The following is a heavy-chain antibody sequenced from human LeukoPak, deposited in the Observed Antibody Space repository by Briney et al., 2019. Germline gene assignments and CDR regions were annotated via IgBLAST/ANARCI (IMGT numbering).Heavy chain of an antibody. J-gene: IGHJ4*02. CDR2: ISGSGGRT. CDR1: GFTFSSYG. Sequence: PGGSLRLSCGASGFTFSSYGMSWVRQAPGKGLEWVSAISGSGGRTYYADSVKGRFTISRDNSKNTLYLQMNSLRAEDTAVYYCAREVRGVTYYFDYWGQGTLVTVSS. V-gene: IGHV3-23*01. D-gene: IGHD3-10*01. CDR3: AREVRGVTYYFDY.